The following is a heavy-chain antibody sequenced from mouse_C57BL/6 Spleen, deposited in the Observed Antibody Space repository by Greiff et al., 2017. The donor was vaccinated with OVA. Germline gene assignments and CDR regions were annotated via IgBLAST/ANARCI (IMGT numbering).Heavy chain of an antibody. CDR3: ARGGSGGYSYYFDY. J-gene: IGHJ2*01. D-gene: IGHD2-3*01. CDR2: ISDGGSYT. CDR1: GFTFSSYA. Sequence: EVQRVESGGGLVKPGGSLKLSCAASGFTFSSYAMSWVRQTPEKRLEWVATISDGGSYTYYPDNVKGRFTISRDNAKNNLYLQMSHLKSEDTAMYYCARGGSGGYSYYFDYWGQGTTLTVSS. V-gene: IGHV5-4*01.